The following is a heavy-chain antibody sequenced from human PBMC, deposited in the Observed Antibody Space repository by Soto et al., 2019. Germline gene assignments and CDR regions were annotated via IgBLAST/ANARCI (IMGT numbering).Heavy chain of an antibody. CDR1: GFTFSGYG. D-gene: IGHD2-15*01. V-gene: IGHV3-30*03. Sequence: VQLVESGGGVVQPGGSLRLSCAASGFTFSGYGMHWVRQSPGEGLEGVAILANDGSYQYYAESVKGRFTISRDNSKNTLYLQMDSLRPEDTAVYYCARSIGGSSYYPPDYWGQGTLVTVSS. CDR2: LANDGSYQ. J-gene: IGHJ4*02. CDR3: ARSIGGSSYYPPDY.